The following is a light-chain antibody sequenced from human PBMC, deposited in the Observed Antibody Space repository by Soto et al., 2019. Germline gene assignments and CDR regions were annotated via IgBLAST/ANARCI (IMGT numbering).Light chain of an antibody. Sequence: EIVMTQSPATLSVSPGERATLSCRASQSVSRNLAWYQQKPGQPPRLLIYDASTRATGVPARFGGSGSGTDFTLTISSLEPEDFAIYYCQQRSIWPPETFGQGTKVDIK. V-gene: IGKV3-11*01. CDR3: QQRSIWPPET. CDR1: QSVSRN. CDR2: DAS. J-gene: IGKJ1*01.